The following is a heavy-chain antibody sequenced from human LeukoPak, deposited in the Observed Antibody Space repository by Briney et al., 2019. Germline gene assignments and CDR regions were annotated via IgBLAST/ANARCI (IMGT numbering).Heavy chain of an antibody. CDR2: INPNSGGT. Sequence: ASVTVSCKASGYTFTGYYMHWVRQAPGQGLEWMGWINPNSGGTNYAQKFQGRVTMTRDTSISTAYMELSRLRSDDTAVYYCARSIVGANDFLDYWGQGTLVTVSS. J-gene: IGHJ4*02. D-gene: IGHD1-26*01. CDR3: ARSIVGANDFLDY. V-gene: IGHV1-2*02. CDR1: GYTFTGYY.